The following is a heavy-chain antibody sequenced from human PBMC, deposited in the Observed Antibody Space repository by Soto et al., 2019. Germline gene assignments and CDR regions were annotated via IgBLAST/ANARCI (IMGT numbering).Heavy chain of an antibody. CDR2: ISGSGGST. J-gene: IGHJ1*01. Sequence: GGSLRLSCAASEFTFSSYAMSWVRQAPGKGLEWVSAISGSGGSTYYADSVKGRFTISRDNSKNTLFLQMNSLRAEDTAVYYCAKGPSDSSGYYPSLWGQGTLVTVSS. CDR3: AKGPSDSSGYYPSL. V-gene: IGHV3-23*01. D-gene: IGHD3-22*01. CDR1: EFTFSSYA.